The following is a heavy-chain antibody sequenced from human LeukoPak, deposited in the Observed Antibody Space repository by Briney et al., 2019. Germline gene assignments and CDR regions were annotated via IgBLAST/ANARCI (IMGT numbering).Heavy chain of an antibody. CDR2: ISSSGSTI. CDR3: ARLTIVAVAGFDY. CDR1: GFTLSNYE. V-gene: IGHV3-48*03. Sequence: GGSLRLSCAASGFTLSNYEMNWVRQAPGKGLEWVSYISSSGSTIYYADSVKGRFTISRDNAKNSLYLQMNSLRAEDTAIYYCARLTIVAVAGFDYWGQGTLVTVSS. J-gene: IGHJ4*02. D-gene: IGHD6-19*01.